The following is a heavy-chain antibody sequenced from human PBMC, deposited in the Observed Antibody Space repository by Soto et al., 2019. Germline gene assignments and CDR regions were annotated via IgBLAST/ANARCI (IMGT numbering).Heavy chain of an antibody. CDR2: IYHSGTT. CDR1: GDSVSSVNW. V-gene: IGHV4-4*02. Sequence: SETLSLTCGVSGDSVSSVNWWSWVRQAPGKGLEWIGEIYHSGTTNYNPSLTGRVTMSVDKSKNQFSLHLTSVTAADTAVYYCARLKGFFTISPLGPWGQGTLVTVSS. D-gene: IGHD2-8*01. J-gene: IGHJ5*02. CDR3: ARLKGFFTISPLGP.